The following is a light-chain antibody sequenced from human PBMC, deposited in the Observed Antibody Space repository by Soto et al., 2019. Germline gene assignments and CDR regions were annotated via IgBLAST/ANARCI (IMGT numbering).Light chain of an antibody. J-gene: IGKJ5*01. CDR2: QAS. Sequence: DIQMTQSPSTLSASVGDRVTITCRASQSIINWLAWYQQKPGKAPRFLIHQASVLETGVPSRFSGSGSETGFALTINSLQPDDFGVYYCQQYLNFPITFGQGTRLEIK. CDR1: QSIINW. CDR3: QQYLNFPIT. V-gene: IGKV1-5*03.